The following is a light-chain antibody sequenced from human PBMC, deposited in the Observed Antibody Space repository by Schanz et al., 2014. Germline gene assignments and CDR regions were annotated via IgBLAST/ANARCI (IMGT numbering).Light chain of an antibody. V-gene: IGKV1-12*01. CDR1: QGISSW. J-gene: IGKJ4*01. CDR2: SAS. CDR3: QQSYSTLLT. Sequence: DIQMTQSPPSLSASVGDRVTITCRASQGISSWVAWYQQKPGKAPKLLIYSASNLQGGVPSRFSGSGSVTDFTLTISSLQPEDFATYYCQQSYSTLLTFGGGTKVEIK.